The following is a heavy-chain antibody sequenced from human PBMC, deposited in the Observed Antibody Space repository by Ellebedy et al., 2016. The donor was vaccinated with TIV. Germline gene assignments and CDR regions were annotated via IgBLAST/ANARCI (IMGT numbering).Heavy chain of an antibody. Sequence: SVKVSXXTSGGTLTSYAVTWVRQAPGQGLEWMGGINPTLGRVNYAERFQDRVTITADRSTGTAYMELSSLRSDDTAIYYCARVILEPRQPHNFYYYMDVWGLGTTVTVS. CDR2: INPTLGRV. CDR1: GGTLTSYA. CDR3: ARVILEPRQPHNFYYYMDV. D-gene: IGHD1-1*01. V-gene: IGHV1-69*10. J-gene: IGHJ6*03.